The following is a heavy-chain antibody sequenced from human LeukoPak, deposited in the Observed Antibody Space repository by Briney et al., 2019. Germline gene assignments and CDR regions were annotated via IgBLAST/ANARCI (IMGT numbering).Heavy chain of an antibody. J-gene: IGHJ4*02. D-gene: IGHD3-3*01. CDR3: ARGLFSITIFGVVIKSEGFDY. Sequence: SETLSLTCAVYGGPFSGYYWSWIRQPPGKGLEWIGEINHSGSTNYNPSLKSRVTISVDTPKNQFSLKLSSVTAADTAVYYCARGLFSITIFGVVIKSEGFDYWGQGTLVTVSS. CDR2: INHSGST. CDR1: GGPFSGYY. V-gene: IGHV4-34*01.